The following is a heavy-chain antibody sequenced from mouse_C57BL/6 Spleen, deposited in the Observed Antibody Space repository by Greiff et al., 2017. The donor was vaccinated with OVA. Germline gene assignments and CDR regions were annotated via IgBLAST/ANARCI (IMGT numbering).Heavy chain of an antibody. V-gene: IGHV5-4*01. CDR3: ARDALLEDYFDY. D-gene: IGHD2-14*01. Sequence: EVQLVESGGGLVKPGGSLKLSCAASGFTFSSYAMSWVRQTPEKRLEWVATISDGGSYTYYPDNVKGRFTISRDNAKNNLYLQMSHLKSEDTAMYYCARDALLEDYFDYWGQGTTLTVSS. J-gene: IGHJ2*01. CDR1: GFTFSSYA. CDR2: ISDGGSYT.